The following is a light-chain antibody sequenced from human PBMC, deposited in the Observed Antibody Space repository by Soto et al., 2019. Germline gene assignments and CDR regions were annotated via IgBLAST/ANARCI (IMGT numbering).Light chain of an antibody. Sequence: EIGLTQSACTLSLSPGERATLSCRASQSVASSHLAWYRQKTGQTPRLLIYDASSRATGIPDRISGSGSGTDFTLTISRLETEDFAVYYCQQYGSAPFTFGPGTKVDIK. CDR3: QQYGSAPFT. CDR1: QSVASSH. CDR2: DAS. J-gene: IGKJ3*01. V-gene: IGKV3-20*01.